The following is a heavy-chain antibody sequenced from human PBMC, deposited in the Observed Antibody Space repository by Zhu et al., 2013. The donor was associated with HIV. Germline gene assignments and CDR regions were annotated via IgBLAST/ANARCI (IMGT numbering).Heavy chain of an antibody. Sequence: QVQLVQSGAEVKKPGASVKVSCKASGYTFTSYYMHWVRQAPGQGLEWMGIINPSGGSTSYAQKFQGRVTMTRDTSTSTVYMELSSLRSEDTAVYYCAREGSARKQWLVVNWFDPGAREPWSPSPQ. CDR3: AREGSARKQWLVVNWFDP. D-gene: IGHD6-19*01. V-gene: IGHV1-46*01. CDR1: GYTFTSYY. J-gene: IGHJ5*02. CDR2: INPSGGST.